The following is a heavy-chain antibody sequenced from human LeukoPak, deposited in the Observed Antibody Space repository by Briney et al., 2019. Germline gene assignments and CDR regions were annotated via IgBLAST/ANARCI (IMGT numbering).Heavy chain of an antibody. D-gene: IGHD4-17*01. V-gene: IGHV3-30*03. Sequence: GSLRLSCAASGFTFSTFSNYGMSWVRQAPGTGLEWVAVVSSDGGTKFYADSVKGRFTISRDNSQNTLYLQMNCLRAEDTAVYYCARGIKTTAGDYFDYWGQGTLVTVSS. CDR1: GFTFSTFSNYG. CDR2: VSSDGGTK. CDR3: ARGIKTTAGDYFDY. J-gene: IGHJ4*02.